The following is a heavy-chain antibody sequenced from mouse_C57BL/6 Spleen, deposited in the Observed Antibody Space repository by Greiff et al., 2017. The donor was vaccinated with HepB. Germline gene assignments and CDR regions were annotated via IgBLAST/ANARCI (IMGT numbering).Heavy chain of an antibody. J-gene: IGHJ3*01. CDR3: ASWSAWFAY. Sequence: VQLQQPGAELVKPGASVKLSCKASGYTFTSYWMQWVKQRPGQGLEWIGEIDPSDSYTNYNQKFKGKATLTVDTSSSTAYMQLSSLTSEDSAVYYCASWSAWFAYWGQGTLVTVSA. V-gene: IGHV1-50*01. CDR1: GYTFTSYW. CDR2: IDPSDSYT.